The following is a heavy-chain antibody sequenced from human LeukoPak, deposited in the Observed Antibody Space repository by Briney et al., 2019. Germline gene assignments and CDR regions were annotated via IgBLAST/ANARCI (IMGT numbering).Heavy chain of an antibody. CDR2: IYYSGST. CDR3: ARHEVYSSSWFSPGDPVPKFDY. D-gene: IGHD6-13*01. J-gene: IGHJ4*02. V-gene: IGHV4-39*01. Sequence: SETLSLTCTVSGGSISSSSYYWGWIRQPPGKGLEWIGSIYYSGSTYYNPSLKSRVTISVDTSKNQFSLKLSSVTAADTAVYYCARHEVYSSSWFSPGDPVPKFDYWGQGTLVTVSS. CDR1: GGSISSSSYY.